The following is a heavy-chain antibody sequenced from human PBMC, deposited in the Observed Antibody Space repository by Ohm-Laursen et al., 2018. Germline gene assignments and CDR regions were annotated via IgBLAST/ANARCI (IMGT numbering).Heavy chain of an antibody. CDR2: INHSGST. Sequence: GTLSLTCPVYGGSFSGYYWSWIRQPPGKGLEWIGEINHSGSTNYNPSLKSRVTISVDTSKNQFSLKLSSVTAADTAVYYCARLSSGWSYWGQGTLVTVSS. D-gene: IGHD6-19*01. V-gene: IGHV4-34*01. CDR1: GGSFSGYY. CDR3: ARLSSGWSY. J-gene: IGHJ4*02.